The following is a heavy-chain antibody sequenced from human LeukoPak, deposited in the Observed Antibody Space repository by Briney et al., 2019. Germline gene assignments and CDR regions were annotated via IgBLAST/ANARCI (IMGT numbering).Heavy chain of an antibody. Sequence: SQTLSLTCAVSGGSISSGGYSWSWIRQPPGKGLEWIGYIYHSGSTYYTPSLKSRVTISVDTSKNQFSLRLSSVTAADTAVYYCARLGGISYGWFDPWGQGTLVTVSS. CDR2: IYHSGST. CDR1: GGSISSGGYS. V-gene: IGHV4-30-2*03. J-gene: IGHJ5*02. D-gene: IGHD3-10*01. CDR3: ARLGGISYGWFDP.